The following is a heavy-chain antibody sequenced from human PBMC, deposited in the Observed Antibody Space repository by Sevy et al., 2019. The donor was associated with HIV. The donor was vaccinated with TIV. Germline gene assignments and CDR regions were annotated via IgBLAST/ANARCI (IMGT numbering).Heavy chain of an antibody. CDR1: GGSITSLY. D-gene: IGHD1-26*01. J-gene: IGHJ5*01. CDR2: IYYNGHI. Sequence: SETLSLTCTVSGGSITSLYWNWIRQPPGKGLEWIANIYYNGHITYNPSLKSRVTLSLDTSKNQFSRSLSSVTAADTAMYYCAGENAWGRGYSGGQGTRVTVSS. V-gene: IGHV4-59*08. CDR3: AGENAWGRGYS.